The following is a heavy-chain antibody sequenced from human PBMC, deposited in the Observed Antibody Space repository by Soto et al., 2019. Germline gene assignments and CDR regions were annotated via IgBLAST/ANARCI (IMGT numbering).Heavy chain of an antibody. CDR2: IYYSGST. V-gene: IGHV4-59*01. D-gene: IGHD6-6*01. CDR1: GGSISSYY. CDR3: AREGSSSSMVSEYYYGMDV. Sequence: PSETLSLTCTVSGGSISSYYWSWIRQPPGKGLEWIGYIYYSGSTNYNPSPKSRVTISVDTSKNQFSLKLSSVTAADTAVYYCAREGSSSSMVSEYYYGMDVWGQGTTVTVSS. J-gene: IGHJ6*02.